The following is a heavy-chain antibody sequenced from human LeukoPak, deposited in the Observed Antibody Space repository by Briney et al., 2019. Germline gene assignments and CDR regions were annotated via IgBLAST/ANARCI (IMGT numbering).Heavy chain of an antibody. Sequence: PGGSLRLSCAASGFTFSRHWMHWVRQAPGKGLVWVSRIKGDQSTTNYAGSVKGRFTISRDNAKNTLYLQMNSLRVEDTAVYYCAREYNYDLDVWGKGTTVTVSS. J-gene: IGHJ6*04. CDR2: IKGDQSTT. V-gene: IGHV3-74*01. CDR3: AREYNYDLDV. CDR1: GFTFSRHW.